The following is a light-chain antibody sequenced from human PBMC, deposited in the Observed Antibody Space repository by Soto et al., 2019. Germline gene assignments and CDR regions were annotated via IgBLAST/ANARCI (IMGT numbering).Light chain of an antibody. CDR2: DES. J-gene: IGKJ4*01. CDR1: QSVSSY. CDR3: KQCSNWQLT. Sequence: DIVLTQSPATLSFSPGERATLSCRASQSVSSYLAWYQQKPGQAPRLLIYDESNRATGIPARLSGSGAGSDFTLTISSLEPEDFAVYHLKQCSNWQLTFVDGTKVDIX. V-gene: IGKV3-11*01.